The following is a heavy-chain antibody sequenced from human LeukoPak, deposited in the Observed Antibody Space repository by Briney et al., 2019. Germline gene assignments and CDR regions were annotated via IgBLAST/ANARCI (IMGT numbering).Heavy chain of an antibody. CDR2: ISTSSSYI. CDR3: ARDQDWNDRGGLDY. Sequence: PGGSLRLSCAASGFTFSTYSMNWVRQAPGKGLEWVSFISTSSSYIYYADSVKGRFTISRDNSKNSLYLQMNSLRAEDTAVYYCARDQDWNDRGGLDYWGRGTLVTVSS. J-gene: IGHJ4*02. D-gene: IGHD1-1*01. CDR1: GFTFSTYS. V-gene: IGHV3-21*01.